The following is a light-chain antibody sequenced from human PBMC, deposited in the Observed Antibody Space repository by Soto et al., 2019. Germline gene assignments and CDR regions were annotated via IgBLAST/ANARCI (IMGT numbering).Light chain of an antibody. CDR1: SSDVGGYNY. Sequence: QCVLTQPASVSGSPGQSITISCTGTSSDVGGYNYVSWYQQHPGKAPKFIIYDVSNRPSGVSNRFSGSKSGNTASLTISGLQAEDEADYYCSSYTTSNTRQIVFGTGTKVT. CDR3: SSYTTSNTRQIV. J-gene: IGLJ1*01. CDR2: DVS. V-gene: IGLV2-14*01.